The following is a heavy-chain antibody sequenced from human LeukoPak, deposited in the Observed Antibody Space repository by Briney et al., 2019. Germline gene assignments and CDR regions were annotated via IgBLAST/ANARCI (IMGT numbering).Heavy chain of an antibody. J-gene: IGHJ4*02. CDR1: GYTFTSYD. Sequence: GASVKVSCKASGYTFTSYDINWVRQATGQGLEWMGWMNPNSGNTGYAQKFQGRVTMTRNTSISTAYMELSSLRSEDTAVYYCARPYYDSSGYLTPVFDYWGQGTLVTVSS. CDR2: MNPNSGNT. D-gene: IGHD3-22*01. CDR3: ARPYYDSSGYLTPVFDY. V-gene: IGHV1-8*02.